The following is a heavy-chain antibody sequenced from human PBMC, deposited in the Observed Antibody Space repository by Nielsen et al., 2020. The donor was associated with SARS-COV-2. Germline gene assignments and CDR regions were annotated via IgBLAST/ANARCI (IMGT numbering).Heavy chain of an antibody. CDR3: ARPRAYYYDSSGYHS. Sequence: GESLKISCAASGFTFSSYAMHWVRQAPGKGLEWVAVISYDGSNKYYADSVKGRFTISRDNSKNTLYLQMNSLRAEDTAVYYCARPRAYYYDSSGYHSWGQGTLVTVSS. CDR1: GFTFSSYA. V-gene: IGHV3-30-3*01. J-gene: IGHJ4*02. CDR2: ISYDGSNK. D-gene: IGHD3-22*01.